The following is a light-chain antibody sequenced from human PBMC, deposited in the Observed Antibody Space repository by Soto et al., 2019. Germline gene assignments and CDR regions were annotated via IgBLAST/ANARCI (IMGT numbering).Light chain of an antibody. Sequence: QSVLTQPPSASGTPGQRVTISCSESSSNIGSNTVNWYQQLPGTAPKLLIYSNNQRPSGVPDRFSGSKSGTSASLAISGLQSEDEADYYCAAWDDSLNGLYVFGTGTKVTVL. CDR1: SSNIGSNT. V-gene: IGLV1-44*01. CDR3: AAWDDSLNGLYV. J-gene: IGLJ1*01. CDR2: SNN.